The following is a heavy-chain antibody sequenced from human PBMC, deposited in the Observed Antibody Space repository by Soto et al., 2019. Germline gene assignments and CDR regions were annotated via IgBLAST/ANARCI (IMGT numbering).Heavy chain of an antibody. CDR2: MNPNSGNT. CDR1: GYTFTSYD. Sequence: QVQLVQSGAEVKKPGASVKVSCKASGYTFTSYDINWVRQATGQGLEWMGWMNPNSGNTGYAQKCQGRVTMTRNTSISTAYMELSNLRSEDTAVYYCARRGYSSSWYYYYYYGMDVWGQGTTVTVSS. CDR3: ARRGYSSSWYYYYYYGMDV. V-gene: IGHV1-8*01. D-gene: IGHD6-13*01. J-gene: IGHJ6*02.